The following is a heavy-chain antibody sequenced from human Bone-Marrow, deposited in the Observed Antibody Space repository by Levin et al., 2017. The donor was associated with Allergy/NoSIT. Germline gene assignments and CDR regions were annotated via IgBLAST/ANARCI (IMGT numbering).Heavy chain of an antibody. CDR3: ARVVVVPAAMMGYYYDYGMDV. CDR2: IKQDGSEK. D-gene: IGHD2-2*01. V-gene: IGHV3-7*04. J-gene: IGHJ6*02. Sequence: GGSLRLSCAASGFTFSSYWMSWVRQAPGKGLEWVANIKQDGSEKYYVDSVKGRFTISRDNAKNSLYLQMNSLRAEDTAVYYCARVVVVPAAMMGYYYDYGMDVWGQGTTVTVSS. CDR1: GFTFSSYW.